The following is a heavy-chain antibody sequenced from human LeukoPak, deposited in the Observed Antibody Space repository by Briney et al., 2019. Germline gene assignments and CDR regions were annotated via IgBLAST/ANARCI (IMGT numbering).Heavy chain of an antibody. D-gene: IGHD6-6*01. CDR2: IYYSGST. Sequence: SETLSLTCTVSGGSISSSSYYWGWIRQPPGKGLEWIGSIYYSGSTYYNPSLKSRVTISVDTSKNQFSLKLSSVTAADTAVYYCARDYSSSSGPFDYWGQGTLVTVSS. V-gene: IGHV4-39*02. CDR3: ARDYSSSSGPFDY. J-gene: IGHJ4*02. CDR1: GGSISSSSYY.